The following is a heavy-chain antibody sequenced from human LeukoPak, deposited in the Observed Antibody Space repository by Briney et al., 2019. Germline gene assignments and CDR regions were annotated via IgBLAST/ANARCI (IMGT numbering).Heavy chain of an antibody. CDR2: TYYRSKWYN. V-gene: IGHV6-1*01. J-gene: IGHJ6*04. D-gene: IGHD4-17*01. Sequence: PSQTLSLTCAISGDSVSSSSAAWNWIRQSPSRGLEWLGRTYYRSKWYNDYAVSVKSRITINPDTSKNQFSLQLNSVTPEDTAVYYCARDPRDYGDSYYYYGMDVWGKGTTVTVSS. CDR3: ARDPRDYGDSYYYYGMDV. CDR1: GDSVSSSSAA.